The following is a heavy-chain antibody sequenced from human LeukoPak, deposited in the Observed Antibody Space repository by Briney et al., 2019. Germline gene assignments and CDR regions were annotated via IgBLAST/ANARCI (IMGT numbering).Heavy chain of an antibody. J-gene: IGHJ4*02. Sequence: PSETLSLTCPVSGGSISSSSYYWGWIRQPPGKGLEWIGSIHYSGSSYYNPFLKSRLTVSVDTSKNQFALKLSSVTAADTAVYYCARFGVTTVAFDYWGQGTLVTVSS. CDR1: GGSISSSSYY. D-gene: IGHD4-23*01. CDR3: ARFGVTTVAFDY. V-gene: IGHV4-39*01. CDR2: IHYSGSS.